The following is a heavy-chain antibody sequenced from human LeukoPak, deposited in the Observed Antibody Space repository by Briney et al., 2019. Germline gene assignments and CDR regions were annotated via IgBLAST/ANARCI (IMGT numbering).Heavy chain of an antibody. CDR3: AREALRFLEWLPNYYYYGMDV. Sequence: GGSLRLSCAASGFTFSSYAMSWVRQAPGKGLGWVAVIWYDGSNKYYADSVKGRVTISRDNSKNTLYLQMNRLRAEDTAVYYCAREALRFLEWLPNYYYYGMDVWGQGTTVTVSS. V-gene: IGHV3-33*08. CDR2: IWYDGSNK. D-gene: IGHD3-3*01. CDR1: GFTFSSYA. J-gene: IGHJ6*02.